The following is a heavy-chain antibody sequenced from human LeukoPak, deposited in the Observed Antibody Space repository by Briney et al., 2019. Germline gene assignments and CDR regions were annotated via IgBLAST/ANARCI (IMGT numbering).Heavy chain of an antibody. V-gene: IGHV1-18*01. CDR3: ARDPQALERRGDWFDP. J-gene: IGHJ5*02. CDR1: GYTFTSYG. D-gene: IGHD1-1*01. Sequence: GASVNVSCKASGYTFTSYGISWVRQAPGQGLEWMGWISAYNGNTNYAQKLQGRVTMTTDTSTSTAYMELRSLRSDDTAVYYCARDPQALERRGDWFDPWGQGTLVTVSS. CDR2: ISAYNGNT.